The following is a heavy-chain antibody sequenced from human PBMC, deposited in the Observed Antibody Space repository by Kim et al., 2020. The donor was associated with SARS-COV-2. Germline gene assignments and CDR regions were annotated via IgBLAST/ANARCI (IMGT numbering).Heavy chain of an antibody. CDR3: ARVSIGSGSYYYYYYGMDV. V-gene: IGHV4-34*01. CDR2: INHSGST. D-gene: IGHD3-10*01. Sequence: SETLSLTCAVYGGSFSGYYWSWIRQPPGKGLEWIGEINHSGSTNYNPSLKSRVTISVDTSKNQFSLKLSSVTAADTAVYYCARVSIGSGSYYYYYYGMDVWGQGTTVTVSS. J-gene: IGHJ6*02. CDR1: GGSFSGYY.